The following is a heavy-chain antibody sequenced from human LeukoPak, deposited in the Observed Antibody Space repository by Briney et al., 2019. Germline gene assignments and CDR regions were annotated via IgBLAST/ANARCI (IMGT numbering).Heavy chain of an antibody. D-gene: IGHD2-15*01. CDR3: ARHSRGSSIDD. CDR1: GFPFNSYW. Sequence: GGSLRLSCAAFGFPFNSYWMSWVRQAPEKGLEWLANIRQDGSDKQYVDSVKGRFTISRDNAKNSLYLQMNSLSAEDTAVYYCARHSRGSSIDDWGQGTLVTVSS. V-gene: IGHV3-7*01. J-gene: IGHJ4*02. CDR2: IRQDGSDK.